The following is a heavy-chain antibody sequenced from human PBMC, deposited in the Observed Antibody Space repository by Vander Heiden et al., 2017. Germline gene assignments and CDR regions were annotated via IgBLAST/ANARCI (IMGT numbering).Heavy chain of an antibody. D-gene: IGHD3-10*01. CDR1: GYTFPGYY. V-gene: IGHV1-2*02. CDR3: ARDIHMVRGVDY. CDR2: INPNRGGT. J-gene: IGHJ4*02. Sequence: QVQLVQSGAEVKKPGASVQVSCQASGYTFPGYYMPWVRQAPGQGLEWMGWINPNRGGTNYAQKFQGRVTMTRDTSISTAYMELSRLRSDDPAVDYCARDIHMVRGVDYWGQGTLVTVSA.